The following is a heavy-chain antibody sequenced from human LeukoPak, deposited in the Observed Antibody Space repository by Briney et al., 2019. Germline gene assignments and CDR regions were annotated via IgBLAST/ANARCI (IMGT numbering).Heavy chain of an antibody. J-gene: IGHJ4*02. V-gene: IGHV4-61*02. CDR1: GGSISSGSYY. CDR2: IYTSGST. CDR3: ARDQGRFGESAGGNFDY. Sequence: SETLSLTCTVSGGSISSGSYYWSWIRQPAGKGLEWMGRIYTSGSTNYNPSLKSRVTMSVDTSKNQFSLKLSSVTAADTAVYYCARDQGRFGESAGGNFDYWGQGTLVTVSS. D-gene: IGHD3-10*01.